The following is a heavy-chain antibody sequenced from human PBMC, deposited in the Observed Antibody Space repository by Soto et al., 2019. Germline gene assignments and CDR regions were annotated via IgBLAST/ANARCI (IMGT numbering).Heavy chain of an antibody. CDR2: IYYRGYT. D-gene: IGHD6-6*01. CDR1: GGSISSYY. Sequence: SETLSLTCTVSGGSISSYYWSWIRQPPGKGLEWIGYIYYRGYTNYNPSLKSRVTISVDTSKNQFSLKLSSVTVADTAVYYCATAARRAGNFDCWGQGTLVTVSS. CDR3: ATAARRAGNFDC. J-gene: IGHJ4*02. V-gene: IGHV4-59*01.